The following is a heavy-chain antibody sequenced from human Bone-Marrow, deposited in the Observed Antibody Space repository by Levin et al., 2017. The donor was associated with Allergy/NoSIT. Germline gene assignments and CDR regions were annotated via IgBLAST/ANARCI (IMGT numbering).Heavy chain of an antibody. Sequence: SVKVSCKASGDALSAHAVAWVRQAPGQGLEWVGEIISALHKTTYSQKFQDRVTITADESTSTVYMEMRRLKFEDTAVYYCVKDGIILRSSGWTPSFDRWGHGGLVTVSS. J-gene: IGHJ4*01. CDR2: IISALHKT. V-gene: IGHV1-69*13. D-gene: IGHD3-3*01. CDR3: VKDGIILRSSGWTPSFDR. CDR1: GDALSAHA.